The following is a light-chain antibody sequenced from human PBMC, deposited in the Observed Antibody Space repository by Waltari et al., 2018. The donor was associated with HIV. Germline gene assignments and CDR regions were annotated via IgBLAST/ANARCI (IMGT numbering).Light chain of an antibody. CDR1: SSDVGRYNY. V-gene: IGLV2-14*03. CDR3: SSYTSSRTVV. CDR2: DVS. J-gene: IGLJ2*01. Sequence: QSALTQPASVSGSPGPSITLSCPGASSDVGRYNYVPWYQHHPGKAPKLIIYDVSNRPSGVSNRFSGSKSGTTASLTISGLQAEDEADYYCSSYTSSRTVVFGGGTKLTVL.